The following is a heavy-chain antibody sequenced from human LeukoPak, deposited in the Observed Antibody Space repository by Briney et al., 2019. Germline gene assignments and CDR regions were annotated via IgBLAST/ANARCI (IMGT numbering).Heavy chain of an antibody. CDR1: GFTFDDYA. D-gene: IGHD4-17*01. CDR2: ISWNGVSI. CDR3: AKGRLYGDYEGSWFAP. J-gene: IGHJ5*02. V-gene: IGHV3-9*03. Sequence: GGSLRLSCAASGFTFDDYAMHWVRQAPGKGLEWVSGISWNGVSIGYADSVKGRFTISRDNAKKSLYLQMNSLTTDDMAFYYCAKGRLYGDYEGSWFAPWGQGTLITVSS.